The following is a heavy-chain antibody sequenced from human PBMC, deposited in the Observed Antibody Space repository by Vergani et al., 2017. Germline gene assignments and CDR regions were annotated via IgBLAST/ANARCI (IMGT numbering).Heavy chain of an antibody. CDR3: ARDDEKFGWYSYGYEVGAFDI. V-gene: IGHV3-7*01. D-gene: IGHD5-18*01. CDR2: IKQDGSEK. CDR1: GFTFSSYW. Sequence: EVQLVESGGGLVQPGGSLRLSCAASGFTFSSYWMSWVRQAPGKGLEWVANIKQDGSEKYYVDSVKGRFTISRDNAKNSLYLQMNSLRAEDTAVYYCARDDEKFGWYSYGYEVGAFDIWGQGTMVTVSS. J-gene: IGHJ3*02.